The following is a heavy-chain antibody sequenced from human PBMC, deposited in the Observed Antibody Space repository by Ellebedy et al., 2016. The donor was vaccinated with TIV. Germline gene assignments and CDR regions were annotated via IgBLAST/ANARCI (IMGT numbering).Heavy chain of an antibody. CDR3: AREFTGSGGMDV. D-gene: IGHD3-10*01. J-gene: IGHJ6*03. CDR2: INPNGVDT. V-gene: IGHV1-46*01. Sequence: ASVKVSXKASGYTFTGYYMHWVRQAPGQGLEWMALINPNGVDTSYAQNFQGRVTMTRDTSTITVYMELNSLRFEDTAVYYCAREFTGSGGMDVWGKGTTVTVSS. CDR1: GYTFTGYY.